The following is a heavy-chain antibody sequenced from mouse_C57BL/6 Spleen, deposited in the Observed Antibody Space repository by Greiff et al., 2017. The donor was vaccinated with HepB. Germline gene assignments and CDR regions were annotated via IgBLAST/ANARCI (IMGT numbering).Heavy chain of an antibody. CDR1: GFTFSSYG. D-gene: IGHD1-1*01. Sequence: EVQVVESGGDLVKPGGSLKLSCAASGFTFSSYGMSWVRQTPDKRLEWVATISSGGSYTYYPDSVKGRFTISRDNAKNTLYLQMSSLKSEDTAMYYCARPPYYYGSSYEGFAYWGQGTLVTVSA. J-gene: IGHJ3*01. V-gene: IGHV5-6*01. CDR3: ARPPYYYGSSYEGFAY. CDR2: ISSGGSYT.